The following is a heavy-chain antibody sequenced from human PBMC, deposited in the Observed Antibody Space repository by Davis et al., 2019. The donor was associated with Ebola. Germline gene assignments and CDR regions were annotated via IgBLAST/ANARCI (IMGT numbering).Heavy chain of an antibody. Sequence: GESLKISCAASGITFSTYTMTWVRQAPGKGLEWVSSISISSAFIYYADSVKGRFTVSRDNAKNSLSLHMNSLRAEDTAVYYCAGGESGWDASDIWGRGTMVTVSS. V-gene: IGHV3-21*01. D-gene: IGHD6-19*01. J-gene: IGHJ3*02. CDR2: ISISSAFI. CDR3: AGGESGWDASDI. CDR1: GITFSTYT.